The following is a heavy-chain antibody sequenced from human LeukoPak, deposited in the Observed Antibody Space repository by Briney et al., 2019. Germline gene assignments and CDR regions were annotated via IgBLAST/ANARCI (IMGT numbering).Heavy chain of an antibody. J-gene: IGHJ5*01. CDR1: GGSISSGSYY. CDR3: ARVTTGSTTLDS. V-gene: IGHV4-61*02. CDR2: MDTSETT. Sequence: RPSETLSLTCTVSGGSISSGSYYWSWIRQPAGKGLEWIGRMDTSETTIYNSSLESRVTIFVDTSKNQFSLKLNSVTAADTAVFYCARVTTGSTTLDSWGQGILVTVSS. D-gene: IGHD1-1*01.